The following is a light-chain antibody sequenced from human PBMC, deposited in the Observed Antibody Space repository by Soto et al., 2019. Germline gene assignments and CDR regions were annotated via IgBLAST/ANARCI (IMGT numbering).Light chain of an antibody. CDR3: CSLTTSHTYG. CDR2: HVS. V-gene: IGLV2-14*03. J-gene: IGLJ1*01. Sequence: QSALTQPASVSGSPGQSITISCTGTSSDIGHYDYVSWYQQHPGKAPKLMIYHVSYRASGVSNRYSGSKSGNSASLTISGLQADDEADYYCCSLTTSHTYGFGSGTKLTVL. CDR1: SSDIGHYDY.